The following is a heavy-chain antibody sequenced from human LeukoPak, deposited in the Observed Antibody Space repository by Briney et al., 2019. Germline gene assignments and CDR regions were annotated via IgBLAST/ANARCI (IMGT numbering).Heavy chain of an antibody. Sequence: SETLSLTCTVSGGSISSYYWSWIRQPPGKGLEWIGYIYYSGSTNYNPSLKSRVTISVDTSKNQFSLKLSSVTAADTAVYYCARHRCSSTSCHDYYCGTDVWGQGTTVTVSS. J-gene: IGHJ6*02. CDR3: ARHRCSSTSCHDYYCGTDV. V-gene: IGHV4-59*08. D-gene: IGHD2-2*01. CDR2: IYYSGST. CDR1: GGSISSYY.